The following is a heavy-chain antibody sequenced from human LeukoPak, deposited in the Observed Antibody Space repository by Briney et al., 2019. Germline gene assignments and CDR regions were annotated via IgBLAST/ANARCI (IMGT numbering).Heavy chain of an antibody. Sequence: RGSLRLSCAASGFSVSDNDMSWVRQAPGRGLEWVSVLYYGGDTHYADSVKGRFTISRDNSKNTLYLQMNSLRAEDTAAYYCARAGYGDPHFDFWGQGTLVTVSS. J-gene: IGHJ4*02. V-gene: IGHV3-66*01. CDR3: ARAGYGDPHFDF. CDR2: LYYGGDT. D-gene: IGHD4-17*01. CDR1: GFSVSDND.